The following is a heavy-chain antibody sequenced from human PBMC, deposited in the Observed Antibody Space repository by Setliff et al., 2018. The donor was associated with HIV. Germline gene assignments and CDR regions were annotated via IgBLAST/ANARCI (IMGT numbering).Heavy chain of an antibody. CDR3: AKEAVSGTYFGSGFDY. CDR1: GFTFDDYA. D-gene: IGHD1-26*01. CDR2: IKWSTNRI. Sequence: GGSLRLSCATSGFTFDDYALHWVRQAPGKGLEWVAGIKWSTNRIRYADSVKGRFTIARDSAKNFLYLQMNSLTTEDTALYYCAKEAVSGTYFGSGFDYLGQGTLVTVSS. V-gene: IGHV3-9*01. J-gene: IGHJ4*02.